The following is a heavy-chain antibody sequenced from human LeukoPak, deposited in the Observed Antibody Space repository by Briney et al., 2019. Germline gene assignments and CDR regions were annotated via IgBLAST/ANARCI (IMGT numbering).Heavy chain of an antibody. D-gene: IGHD3-3*01. J-gene: IGHJ6*03. V-gene: IGHV1-69*06. CDR3: ARTPDFWSGYYYYYYMDV. CDR2: IIPIFGTA. CDR1: GYTFTSYG. Sequence: SVKVSCKASGYTFTSYGISWVRQAPGQGLEWMGGIIPIFGTANYAQKFQGRVTITADKSTSTAYMELSSLRSGDTAVYYCARTPDFWSGYYYYYYMDVWGKGTTVTVSS.